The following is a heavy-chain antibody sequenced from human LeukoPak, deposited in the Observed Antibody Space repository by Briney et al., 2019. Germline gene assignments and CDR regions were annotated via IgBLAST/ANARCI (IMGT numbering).Heavy chain of an antibody. J-gene: IGHJ4*02. CDR1: GFTFSTYA. D-gene: IGHD6-19*01. CDR3: ARDWGSGWYFDY. CDR2: ISDSGGSST. V-gene: IGHV3-23*01. Sequence: PGGSLRLSCAASGFTFSTYAMSWVRQPPGKGPEWVSTISDSGGSSTYYADSVKGRFTISIDNSKNTLYLQMNSLRVEDTAVYYCARDWGSGWYFDYWGQGTLVTVSS.